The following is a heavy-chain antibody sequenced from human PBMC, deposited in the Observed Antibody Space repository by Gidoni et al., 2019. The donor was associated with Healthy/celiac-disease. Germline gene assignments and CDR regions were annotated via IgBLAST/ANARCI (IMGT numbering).Heavy chain of an antibody. CDR1: GGSISSGDYY. CDR2: IYYSGST. J-gene: IGHJ3*02. Sequence: QVQLQESVPGLVKPSQTLSLTCSVPGGSISSGDYYRSWIRLPPGKGLGWIGYIYYSGSTYYNPSLKSRVTISVDTAKNQFSLKMSTVTAADTAVYYCARRRQDAFDIWGQGTMVTVSS. CDR3: ARRRQDAFDI. V-gene: IGHV4-30-4*01.